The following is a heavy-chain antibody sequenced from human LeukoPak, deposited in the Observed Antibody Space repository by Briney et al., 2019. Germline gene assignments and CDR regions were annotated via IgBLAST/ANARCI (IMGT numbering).Heavy chain of an antibody. D-gene: IGHD5-24*01. CDR3: ARDDPRRDGCNYAFDI. CDR1: GGSISSYY. V-gene: IGHV4-59*01. Sequence: PSETLSLTCFVSGGSISSYYWSWIRQPPGKGLEWIGYIYYSGSTNYNPSLKSRVSISVDTSKNQFSLKLSSVTAADTAVYYCARDDPRRDGCNYAFDIWGQGTMVTVSS. J-gene: IGHJ3*02. CDR2: IYYSGST.